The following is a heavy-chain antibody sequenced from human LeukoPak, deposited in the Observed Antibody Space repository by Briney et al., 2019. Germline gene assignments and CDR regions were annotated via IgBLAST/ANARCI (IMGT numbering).Heavy chain of an antibody. CDR1: GFTFSSYA. V-gene: IGHV3-30*04. CDR2: ISYNGSNK. D-gene: IGHD6-19*01. Sequence: GGSLRLSCAASGFTFSSYAMHWVRQAPGKGLEWVAVISYNGSNKYYADSVKGRFTISRDNSKGTLYLQMNSLRAEDTAVDYCARGAQAVALDYWGQGTLVTVSS. CDR3: ARGAQAVALDY. J-gene: IGHJ4*02.